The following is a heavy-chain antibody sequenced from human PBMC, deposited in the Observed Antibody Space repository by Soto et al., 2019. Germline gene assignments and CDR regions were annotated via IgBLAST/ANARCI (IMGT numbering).Heavy chain of an antibody. V-gene: IGHV4-39*01. CDR2: IYYSGST. J-gene: IGHJ3*02. CDR3: ASEIVFSTVTGGADAFDI. D-gene: IGHD4-17*01. CDR1: GGSISSSSYY. Sequence: QLQLQESGPGLVKPSETLSLTCTVSGGSISSSSYYWGWIRQPPGKGLEWIGSIYYSGSTYYNPSLKSRVTISVDTSKNQFSLKLSSVTAADTAVYYCASEIVFSTVTGGADAFDIWGQGTMVTVSS.